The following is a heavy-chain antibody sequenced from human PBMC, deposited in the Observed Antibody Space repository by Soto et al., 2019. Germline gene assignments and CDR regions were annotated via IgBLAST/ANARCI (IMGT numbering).Heavy chain of an antibody. CDR2: INGDGSAT. J-gene: IGHJ4*02. CDR1: GFTFSSYA. D-gene: IGHD1-26*01. CDR3: ARREATDGVLDF. V-gene: IGHV3-74*01. Sequence: GSLRLSCAASGFTFSSYAMSWVRQAPGKGLEWVSAINGDGSATNYADSVKGRFTISRDNAKNTLHLQMNSLRAEDTALYYCARREATDGVLDFWGQGTLVTVSS.